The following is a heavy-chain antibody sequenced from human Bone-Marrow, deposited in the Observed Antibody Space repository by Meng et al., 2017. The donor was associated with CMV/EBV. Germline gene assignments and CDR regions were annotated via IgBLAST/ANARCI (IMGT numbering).Heavy chain of an antibody. CDR3: ARWVNRHDYYFHGMDI. CDR2: INPNSGGT. J-gene: IGHJ6*02. Sequence: ASVKVSCKASGYTFTGYYMHWVRQAPGQGLEWMGWINPNSGGTNYAQKFQGRVTITRNTSISTAYMELSSLRSEDAAVYYCARWVNRHDYYFHGMDIWGQGTMVTVSS. V-gene: IGHV1-2*02. CDR1: GYTFTGYY. D-gene: IGHD1/OR15-1a*01.